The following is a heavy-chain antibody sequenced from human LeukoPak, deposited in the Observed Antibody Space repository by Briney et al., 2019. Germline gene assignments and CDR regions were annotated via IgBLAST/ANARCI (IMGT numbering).Heavy chain of an antibody. Sequence: GGSLRLSCAVSGFTVSSNYMSWVRQAPGTGLEWVSVIYSGGSTDYADSVKGRFTISRDNSKNTLYLQMNSLRAEDTAMYYCARDALGWYYFDYWGQGTLVTVSS. CDR1: GFTVSSNY. J-gene: IGHJ4*02. CDR3: ARDALGWYYFDY. V-gene: IGHV3-66*01. CDR2: IYSGGST. D-gene: IGHD6-19*01.